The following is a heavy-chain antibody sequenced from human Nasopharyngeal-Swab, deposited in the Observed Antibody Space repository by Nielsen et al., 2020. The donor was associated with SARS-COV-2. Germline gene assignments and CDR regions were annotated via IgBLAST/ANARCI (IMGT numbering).Heavy chain of an antibody. CDR2: INPSGGST. Sequence: SVKVSCKASGYTFTSYYMHWVRQAPGQGLEWMGIINPSGGSTSYAQKFQGRVTMTRDTSTSTVYMELSSLRSEDTAVYYCARGENYDSSGYYSRAEYFQHWGQGTLVTVSS. CDR3: ARGENYDSSGYYSRAEYFQH. J-gene: IGHJ1*01. CDR1: GYTFTSYY. D-gene: IGHD3-22*01. V-gene: IGHV1-46*01.